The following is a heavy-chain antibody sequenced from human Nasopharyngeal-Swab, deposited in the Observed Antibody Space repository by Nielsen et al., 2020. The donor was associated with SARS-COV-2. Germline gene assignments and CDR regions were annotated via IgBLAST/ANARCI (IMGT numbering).Heavy chain of an antibody. D-gene: IGHD1-1*01. J-gene: IGHJ6*02. CDR2: ISSSSNYI. Sequence: GESLNSCVTSGFTFNMYSMHWVRQAPGKGLEWVSSISSSSNYIYYGDSVKGRFTISRDNTQKSLYLEMNSLRVEDTAVYYCARLGTESYHYYSLDVWGQGTTVTVSS. V-gene: IGHV3-21*01. CDR1: GFTFNMYS. CDR3: ARLGTESYHYYSLDV.